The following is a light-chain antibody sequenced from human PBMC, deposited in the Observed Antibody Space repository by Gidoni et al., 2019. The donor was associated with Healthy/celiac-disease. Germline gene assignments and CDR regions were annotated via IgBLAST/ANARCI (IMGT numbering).Light chain of an antibody. CDR2: AAS. Sequence: DIQMTQSPSSLSASVGDRVTITCRASQSISSYLNWYQQKPGKAPKLLIYAASSLQSGVPSRFSGGGSGTDFTLTISSLQPEDSATYYCQQSNRTPRTFXQXTKVEI. J-gene: IGKJ1*01. V-gene: IGKV1-39*01. CDR3: QQSNRTPRT. CDR1: QSISSY.